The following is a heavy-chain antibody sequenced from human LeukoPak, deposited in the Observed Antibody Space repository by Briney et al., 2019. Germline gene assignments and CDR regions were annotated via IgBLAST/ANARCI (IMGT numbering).Heavy chain of an antibody. V-gene: IGHV3-23*01. CDR2: ISGSGGST. Sequence: SGGSLRLSCAASGLTFSSYAMSWVRQAPGKGLEWVSAISGSGGSTYYADSVKGRFTISRDNSKNTLYLQMNSLRAEDTAVYYCAKVPAPWVVPAAIYFDYWGQGTLVTVSS. CDR1: GLTFSSYA. J-gene: IGHJ4*02. CDR3: AKVPAPWVVPAAIYFDY. D-gene: IGHD2-2*01.